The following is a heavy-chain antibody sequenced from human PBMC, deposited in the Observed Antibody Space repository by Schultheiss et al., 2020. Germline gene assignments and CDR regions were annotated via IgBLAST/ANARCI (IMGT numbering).Heavy chain of an antibody. CDR2: ISSSSSYI. J-gene: IGHJ4*02. CDR1: GFTFSSYS. Sequence: GESLKISCAASGFTFSSYSMNWVRQAPGKGLEWVSSISSSSSYIYYADSVKGRFTISRDNAKNSLYLQMNSLRAEDTAVYYCVNGEDASSSSDLDYWGQGTLVTVSS. D-gene: IGHD6-6*01. CDR3: VNGEDASSSSDLDY. V-gene: IGHV3-21*01.